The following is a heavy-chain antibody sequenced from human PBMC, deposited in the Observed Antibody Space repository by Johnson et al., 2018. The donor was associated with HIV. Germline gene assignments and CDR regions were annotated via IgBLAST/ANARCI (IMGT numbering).Heavy chain of an antibody. Sequence: QVLLVESGGGVVQPGRSLRLSCAASGFTFSSYAMHWVRQAPGKGLAWVAVISYDGSNKYYADSVKGRFTISRDNSKNTLYLQMNSLRAEDTAVYYCAKTAAADAFDIWGQGTMVTVSS. J-gene: IGHJ3*02. D-gene: IGHD2-2*01. CDR2: ISYDGSNK. V-gene: IGHV3-30-3*02. CDR3: AKTAAADAFDI. CDR1: GFTFSSYA.